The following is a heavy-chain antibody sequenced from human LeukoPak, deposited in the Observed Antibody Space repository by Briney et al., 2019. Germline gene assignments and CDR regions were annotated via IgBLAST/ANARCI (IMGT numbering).Heavy chain of an antibody. J-gene: IGHJ4*02. CDR1: GYTFTSYG. CDR3: AILGGPDSSGWYVVDY. CDR2: ISAYNGNT. D-gene: IGHD6-19*01. Sequence: ASVKVSCKASGYTFTSYGISWVRQAPGQRLEWMGWISAYNGNTNYAQKLQGRVTMTTDTSTSTAYMELRSLRSDDTAVYYCAILGGPDSSGWYVVDYWGQGTLVTVSS. V-gene: IGHV1-18*04.